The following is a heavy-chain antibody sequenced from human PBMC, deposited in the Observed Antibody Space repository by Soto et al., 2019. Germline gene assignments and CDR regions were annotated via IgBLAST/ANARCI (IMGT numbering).Heavy chain of an antibody. CDR1: GFTFSSYS. D-gene: IGHD5-18*01. J-gene: IGHJ4*02. CDR2: ISSSSSYI. Sequence: EAQLVESGGGLVKPGGSLRLSCAASGFTFSSYSMNWVRQAPGKGLEWVSSISSSSSYIYYADSVKGRFTISRDNAKNSLYLQMNSLRAEDTAVYYCARDLEGGYSYGNWGQGTLVTVSS. V-gene: IGHV3-21*01. CDR3: ARDLEGGYSYGN.